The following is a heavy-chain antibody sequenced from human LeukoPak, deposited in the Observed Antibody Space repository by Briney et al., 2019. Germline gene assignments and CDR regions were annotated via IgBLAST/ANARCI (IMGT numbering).Heavy chain of an antibody. V-gene: IGHV3-49*03. CDR1: GFTFGDYA. D-gene: IGHD3-22*01. J-gene: IGHJ3*02. CDR3: TRGKRITMIVVVITDAFDI. Sequence: GRSLRLSCTASGFTFGDYAMSWFRQAARKGLEWVGLIRSKAYGGTTEYAASVKGRFTISRDDSKSIAYLQMNSLKTEDTAVYYCTRGKRITMIVVVITDAFDIWGQGTMVTVSS. CDR2: IRSKAYGGTT.